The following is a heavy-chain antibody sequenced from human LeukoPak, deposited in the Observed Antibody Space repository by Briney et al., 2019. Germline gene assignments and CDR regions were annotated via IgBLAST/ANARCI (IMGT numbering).Heavy chain of an antibody. Sequence: ASVKVSCKTSGYTFTNYGFNWVRQAPGQGLEWMGIINPSGGSTSYAQKFQGRVTMTRDTSTSTVYMELSSLRSEDTAVYYCARDFWGYFDYWGQGTLVTVSS. CDR1: GYTFTNYG. CDR2: INPSGGST. V-gene: IGHV1-46*01. D-gene: IGHD3-16*01. CDR3: ARDFWGYFDY. J-gene: IGHJ4*02.